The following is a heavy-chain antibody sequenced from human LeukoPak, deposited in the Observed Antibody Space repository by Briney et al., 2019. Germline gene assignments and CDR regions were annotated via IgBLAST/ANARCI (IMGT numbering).Heavy chain of an antibody. V-gene: IGHV3-49*04. CDR1: GFTFSGSA. CDR3: TRDQTPYY. CDR2: IASETYGGTA. Sequence: PGGSLRLSCAASGFTFSGSALHWVRQAPGKGLEWVGFIASETYGGTAEYAASPKGRFTISRDDSKSIAYLQMNSLKTEDTAVYYCTRDQTPYYWGQGTLVTVSS. J-gene: IGHJ4*02.